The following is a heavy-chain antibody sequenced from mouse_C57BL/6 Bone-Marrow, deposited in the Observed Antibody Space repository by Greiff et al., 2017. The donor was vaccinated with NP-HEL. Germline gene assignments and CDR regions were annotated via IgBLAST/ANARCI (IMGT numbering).Heavy chain of an antibody. CDR2: ISSGSSTI. CDR3: ARDYGSSPYWYFDV. D-gene: IGHD1-1*01. CDR1: GFTFSDYG. V-gene: IGHV5-17*01. J-gene: IGHJ1*03. Sequence: EVQVVESGGGLVKPGGSLKLSCAASGFTFSDYGMHWVRQAPEKGLEWVAYISSGSSTIYYADTVKGRFTISRDNAKNTLFLQMTSLRSEDTAMDYCARDYGSSPYWYFDVWGTGTTVTVSS.